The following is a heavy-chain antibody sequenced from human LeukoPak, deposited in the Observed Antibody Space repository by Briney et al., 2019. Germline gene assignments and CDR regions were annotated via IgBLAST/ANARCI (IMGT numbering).Heavy chain of an antibody. Sequence: SETLSLTCTVSGGSISSGSYYWSWIRQPAGKGLEWIGRIYTSGSTNYNPSLKSRVTISVDTSKNQFSLKLSSVTAADTAMYYCARPPAADQDYFDYWGQGTLVTVSS. CDR3: ARPPAADQDYFDY. J-gene: IGHJ4*02. V-gene: IGHV4-61*02. CDR2: IYTSGST. CDR1: GGSISSGSYY. D-gene: IGHD2-2*01.